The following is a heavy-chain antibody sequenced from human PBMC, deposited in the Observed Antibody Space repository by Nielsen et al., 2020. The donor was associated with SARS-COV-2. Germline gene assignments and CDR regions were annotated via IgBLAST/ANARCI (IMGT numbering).Heavy chain of an antibody. CDR2: INHSGST. CDR3: ARLERGYSYGSAYYFDY. J-gene: IGHJ4*02. Sequence: SETLSLTCAVDGGSSSDYYWSWIRQPPGKGLEWIGEINHSGSTNYNPSLKSRVTISVDTSKNQFSLKLSSVTAADTAVYYCARLERGYSYGSAYYFDYWGQGTLVTVSS. CDR1: GGSSSDYY. V-gene: IGHV4-34*01. D-gene: IGHD5-18*01.